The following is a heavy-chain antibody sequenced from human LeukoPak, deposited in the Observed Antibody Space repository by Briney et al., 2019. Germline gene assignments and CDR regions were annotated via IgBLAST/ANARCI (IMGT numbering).Heavy chain of an antibody. Sequence: GGSLRLSCAASGFTFSSYWMTWVRQAPGKGLEWVANIKRDGSEKYYVDSVKGRFTISRDSAKNSLYLQMNSLRAEDTAVYYCARDRCTSTSCFFDYWGQGTLVTVSS. CDR2: IKRDGSEK. D-gene: IGHD2-2*01. V-gene: IGHV3-7*01. J-gene: IGHJ4*02. CDR1: GFTFSSYW. CDR3: ARDRCTSTSCFFDY.